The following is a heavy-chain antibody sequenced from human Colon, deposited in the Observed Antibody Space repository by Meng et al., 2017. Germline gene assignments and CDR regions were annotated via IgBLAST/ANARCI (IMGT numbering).Heavy chain of an antibody. Sequence: QVQLQHSGPGLVKTSQTLSLTCAISGDSVSSNRALWHWVRQSPSRGLEWLGQTYYRSEWQNHYGVSVKSRITINADTSRNHFSLHLNSVTPEDTAVYYCTTWYGEYWGQGTLVTVSS. J-gene: IGHJ4*02. V-gene: IGHV6-1*01. CDR2: TYYRSEWQN. CDR3: TTWYGEY. CDR1: GDSVSSNRAL. D-gene: IGHD3-10*01.